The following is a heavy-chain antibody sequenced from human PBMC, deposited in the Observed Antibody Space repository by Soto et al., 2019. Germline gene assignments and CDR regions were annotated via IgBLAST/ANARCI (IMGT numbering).Heavy chain of an antibody. V-gene: IGHV4-59*08. Sequence: PSETLSLTCTVSGGSISSYYWSWIRQPPGKGLEWIGYIYYSGSTNYNPSLKSRVTISVDTSKNQFSLKLSSVTAADTAVYYCAIGSFWSGYYTFDYWGQGTLVPVSS. J-gene: IGHJ4*02. D-gene: IGHD3-3*01. CDR3: AIGSFWSGYYTFDY. CDR2: IYYSGST. CDR1: GGSISSYY.